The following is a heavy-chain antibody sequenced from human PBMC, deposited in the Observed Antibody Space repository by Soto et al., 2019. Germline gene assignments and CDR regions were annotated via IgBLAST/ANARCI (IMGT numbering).Heavy chain of an antibody. CDR1: GGTFSSYA. CDR3: AVTYYDFWSGYSALYYYYGMDV. Sequence: ASVKVSCKASGGTFSSYAISWVRQAPGQWLEWMGGIIPIFGTANYAQKFQGRVTITADKSTSTAYMELSSLRSEDTAVYYCAVTYYDFWSGYSALYYYYGMDVWGQGTTVTVSS. J-gene: IGHJ6*02. D-gene: IGHD3-3*01. V-gene: IGHV1-69*06. CDR2: IIPIFGTA.